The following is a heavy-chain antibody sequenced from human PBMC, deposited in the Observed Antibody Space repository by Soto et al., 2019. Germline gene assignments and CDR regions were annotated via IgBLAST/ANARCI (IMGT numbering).Heavy chain of an antibody. D-gene: IGHD6-19*01. Sequence: SETLSLTCTVSGGSVSSGGYYWSWIRQHPGKGLEWIGYIYYSGSTYYNPSLKSRVTISVDTSKNQFSLKLSSVTAADTAVYYCARAAAVAVTGGYYYGMDVWGQGTTVTVSS. J-gene: IGHJ6*02. CDR3: ARAAAVAVTGGYYYGMDV. CDR2: IYYSGST. V-gene: IGHV4-31*03. CDR1: GGSVSSGGYY.